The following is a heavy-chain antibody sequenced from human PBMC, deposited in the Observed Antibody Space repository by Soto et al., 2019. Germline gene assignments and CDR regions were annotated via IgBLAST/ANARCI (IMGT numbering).Heavy chain of an antibody. Sequence: ASVKVSCKASGYTFATYGVCWVRQAPGQGLEWMGWISPYTANTNYAQKFRGRLTLTADTSTGTAYMELRSLTSDDTAIYYCARERPTTASSWFDSWGQGTLVTVSS. J-gene: IGHJ5*01. CDR1: GYTFATYG. D-gene: IGHD1-26*01. V-gene: IGHV1-18*01. CDR2: ISPYTANT. CDR3: ARERPTTASSWFDS.